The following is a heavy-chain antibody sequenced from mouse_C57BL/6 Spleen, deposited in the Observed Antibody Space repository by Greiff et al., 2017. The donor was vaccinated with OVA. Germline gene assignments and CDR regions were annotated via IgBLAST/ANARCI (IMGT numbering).Heavy chain of an antibody. J-gene: IGHJ3*01. CDR3: ARDQDSNTAWFAY. CDR1: GFTFSSYA. CDR2: ISDGGSYT. Sequence: EVNVVESGGGLVKPGGSLKLSCAASGFTFSSYAMSWVRQTPEKRLEWVATISDGGSYTYYPDNVKGRFTISRDNAKNNLYLQMSHLKSEATAMYDCARDQDSNTAWFAYWGQGTLVTVSA. V-gene: IGHV5-4*01. D-gene: IGHD2-5*01.